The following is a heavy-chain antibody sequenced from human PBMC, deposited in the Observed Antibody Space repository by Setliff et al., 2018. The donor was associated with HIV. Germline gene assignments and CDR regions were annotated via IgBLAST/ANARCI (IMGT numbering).Heavy chain of an antibody. Sequence: PSETLSLTCTVSGGSMNSDSYSWTWLRQPAGKGPELIGHIYVGGSVIYNPSLASRVTISMVPSKNQFSLDLSSVTAADTAKYYCARAKTIGVSAVFFDPWGKGRPVTVS. D-gene: IGHD3-3*01. J-gene: IGHJ5*02. CDR3: ARAKTIGVSAVFFDP. V-gene: IGHV4-61*09. CDR2: IYVGGSV. CDR1: GGSMNSDSYS.